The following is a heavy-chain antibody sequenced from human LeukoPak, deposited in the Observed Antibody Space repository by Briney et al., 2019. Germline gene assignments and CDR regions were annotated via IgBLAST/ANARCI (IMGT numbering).Heavy chain of an antibody. V-gene: IGHV5-51*01. Sequence: GESLKISCKGFGYSFANYWIGWVRQMPGKGLEWMGIICPRDSQTRYSPSFQGQVTISADKSINTAYLQWSSLKASDTAIYYCARRIYYDTRHFDYWGQGSRVTVSS. J-gene: IGHJ4*02. CDR3: ARRIYYDTRHFDY. D-gene: IGHD3-22*01. CDR2: ICPRDSQT. CDR1: GYSFANYW.